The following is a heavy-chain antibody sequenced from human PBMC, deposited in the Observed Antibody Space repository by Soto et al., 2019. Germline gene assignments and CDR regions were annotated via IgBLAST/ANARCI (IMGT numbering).Heavy chain of an antibody. D-gene: IGHD6-19*01. CDR1: GFTCSSYA. CDR3: AKALYPGVAVAGTY. CDR2: ISSSGGTT. J-gene: IGHJ4*02. Sequence: EVQLLESGGDLVQPGGSLRLSCAASGFTCSSYAMTWVRQAPGEGLEWVSGISSSGGTTNYADSVKGRFTISIDNSKNTLYLQMDSLRAEDTAMYYWAKALYPGVAVAGTYWGQGTLVTVSS. V-gene: IGHV3-23*01.